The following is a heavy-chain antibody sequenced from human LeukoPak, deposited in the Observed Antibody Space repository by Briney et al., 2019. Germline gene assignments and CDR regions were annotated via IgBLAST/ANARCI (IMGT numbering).Heavy chain of an antibody. Sequence: GASVKVSCKASGYTFTGYYMHWVRQAPGQGLEWMGWINPNSGGTNYAQKFQGRVTMTRDTSISTAYMELSRLRSDDTAVYYCAREGVGGSCAFDYWGQGTLVTVSS. J-gene: IGHJ4*02. V-gene: IGHV1-2*02. CDR1: GYTFTGYY. CDR2: INPNSGGT. CDR3: AREGVGGSCAFDY. D-gene: IGHD2-15*01.